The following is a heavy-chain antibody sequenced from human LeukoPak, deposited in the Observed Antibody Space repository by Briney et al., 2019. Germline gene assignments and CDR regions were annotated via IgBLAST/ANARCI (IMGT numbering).Heavy chain of an antibody. CDR3: ARDREMAAFDY. V-gene: IGHV3-64*04. D-gene: IGHD5-24*01. CDR2: ISSNGGST. Sequence: GGSLRLSCSASGFTFSSYAMHWVRQAPGKGLEYISAISSNGGSTYYADSVKGRFTISRDNSKNTLYLQMNSLRAEDTAVFYCARDREMAAFDYWGQGTLVTVSS. J-gene: IGHJ4*02. CDR1: GFTFSSYA.